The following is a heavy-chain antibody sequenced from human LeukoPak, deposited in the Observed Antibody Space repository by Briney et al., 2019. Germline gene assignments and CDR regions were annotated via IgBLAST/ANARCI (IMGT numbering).Heavy chain of an antibody. CDR2: ISSSGSI. V-gene: IGHV3-48*03. CDR3: ARDLPIAVAGTAGDY. D-gene: IGHD6-19*01. CDR1: GFTFITYE. J-gene: IGHJ4*02. Sequence: GGSLRLSCGASGFTFITYEMNWVRQAPGKGLEWVSYISSSGSIYYADIVKGRFTISRDNAKNSLYLQMHSLRAEDTAVYFCARDLPIAVAGTAGDYWGQGTLVTVSS.